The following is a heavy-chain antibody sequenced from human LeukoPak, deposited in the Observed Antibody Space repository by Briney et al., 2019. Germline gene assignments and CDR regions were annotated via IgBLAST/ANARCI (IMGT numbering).Heavy chain of an antibody. D-gene: IGHD3-10*01. CDR3: AKRIGPGISAFDI. V-gene: IGHV3-23*01. Sequence: GGSLRLSCAASGFIFSNCAMYWVRQAPGKGLEWVSTISASGGSTYYADSVKGRFTISRDNSKNTLYVQMNSLRAEDTAAYYCAKRIGPGISAFDIWGQGTMVSVSS. CDR2: ISASGGST. J-gene: IGHJ3*02. CDR1: GFIFSNCA.